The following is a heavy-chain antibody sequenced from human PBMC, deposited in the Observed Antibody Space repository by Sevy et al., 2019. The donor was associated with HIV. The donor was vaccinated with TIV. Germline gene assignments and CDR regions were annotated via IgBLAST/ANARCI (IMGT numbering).Heavy chain of an antibody. CDR1: GGSISNGDYY. CDR3: ARHRAHHDYADP. Sequence: SETLSLTCSVSGGSISNGDYYWAWIHLPPGKGLEWIGSIYYNGDTYYNPSLKSRVTVSVDMSKNQFSLRLSSVTAADTAIYYCARHRAHHDYADPWGQGTLVTVSS. V-gene: IGHV4-39*01. J-gene: IGHJ5*02. CDR2: IYYNGDT. D-gene: IGHD4-17*01.